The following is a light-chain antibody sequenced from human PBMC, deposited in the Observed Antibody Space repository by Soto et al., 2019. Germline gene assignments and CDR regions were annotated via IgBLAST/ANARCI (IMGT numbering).Light chain of an antibody. J-gene: IGLJ1*01. CDR1: SSDVGGYNY. CDR3: SSDTSISTRV. CDR2: EVS. V-gene: IGLV2-14*01. Sequence: QSVLTQPASVSGSPGQSITISCTGTSSDVGGYNYVSWYQQHPGKAPKLMIYEVSNRPSGVSDRFSGSKSGNAASLTISGLQAEDEADYYCSSDTSISTRVFGTGTKLTVL.